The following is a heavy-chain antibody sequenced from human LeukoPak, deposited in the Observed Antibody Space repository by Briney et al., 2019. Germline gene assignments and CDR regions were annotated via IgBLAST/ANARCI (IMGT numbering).Heavy chain of an antibody. CDR2: IYYTGST. D-gene: IGHD3-10*01. Sequence: PSETLSLTCTVSGGSISSTSYYWGWIRQPPGKGLEWIGSIYYTGSTFYNPSLKSRVTISVDTSKNQFSLKLSSVTAADTAVYYCARGPRTVRGAHWFDPWGQGTLVAVSS. J-gene: IGHJ5*02. V-gene: IGHV4-39*07. CDR1: GGSISSTSYY. CDR3: ARGPRTVRGAHWFDP.